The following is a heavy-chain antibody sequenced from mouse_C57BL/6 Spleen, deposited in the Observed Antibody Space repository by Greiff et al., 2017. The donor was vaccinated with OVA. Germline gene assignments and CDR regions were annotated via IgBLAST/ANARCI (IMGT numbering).Heavy chain of an antibody. D-gene: IGHD1-1*01. Sequence: QVQLQQSGPELVKPGASVKISCKASGYAFSSSWMNWVKQRPGKGLEWIGRIYPGDGDTNYNGKFKGKATLTADKSSSTAYMQLSSLTSEDSAVYFCARGYYGRSHWYVEVWGTGTTVTVSS. CDR3: ARGYYGRSHWYVEV. V-gene: IGHV1-82*01. CDR1: GYAFSSSW. CDR2: IYPGDGDT. J-gene: IGHJ1*03.